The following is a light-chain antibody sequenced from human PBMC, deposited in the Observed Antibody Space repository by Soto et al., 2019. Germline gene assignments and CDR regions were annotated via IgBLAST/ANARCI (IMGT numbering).Light chain of an antibody. CDR2: RAS. V-gene: IGKV3-11*01. J-gene: IGKJ5*01. Sequence: EIVMTQSPATLSVSPGERATLSCRASQNVRSNLAWYQQKPGQAPRLLMFRASIRATGFPARFSGSGSGTDFILTISSLEPEDFAIYYCQQRSNWITFGQGTRLEIK. CDR1: QNVRSN. CDR3: QQRSNWIT.